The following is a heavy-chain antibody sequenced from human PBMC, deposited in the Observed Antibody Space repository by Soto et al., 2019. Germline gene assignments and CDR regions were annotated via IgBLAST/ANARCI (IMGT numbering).Heavy chain of an antibody. Sequence: SETLSLTCAVSSGSISSSNWWSWVRQPPGKGLEWIGEIYHSGSTNYNPSLKSRVTISVDKSKNQFSLKLSSVTAADTAVYYCARVGCGYDSWFDPWGQGTLVTVSS. J-gene: IGHJ5*02. D-gene: IGHD5-12*01. CDR1: SGSISSSNW. V-gene: IGHV4-4*02. CDR2: IYHSGST. CDR3: ARVGCGYDSWFDP.